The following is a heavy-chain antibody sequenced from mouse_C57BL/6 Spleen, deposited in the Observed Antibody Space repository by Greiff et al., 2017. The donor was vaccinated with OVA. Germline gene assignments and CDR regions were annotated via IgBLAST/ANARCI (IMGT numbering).Heavy chain of an antibody. CDR1: GYSFTDYN. D-gene: IGHD2-3*01. V-gene: IGHV1-39*01. CDR3: ARYDDYSYYYAMDY. Sequence: VQLKESGPELVKPGASVKISCKASGYSFTDYNMNWVKQSNGKSLEWIGVINPNYGTTSYNQKFKGKATSTVDQSSSTAYMQLNSLTSEDSAVYYCARYDDYSYYYAMDYWGQGTSVTVSS. CDR2: INPNYGTT. J-gene: IGHJ4*01.